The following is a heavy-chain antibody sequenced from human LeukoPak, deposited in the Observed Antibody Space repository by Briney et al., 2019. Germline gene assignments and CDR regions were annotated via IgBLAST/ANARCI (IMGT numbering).Heavy chain of an antibody. V-gene: IGHV1-8*02. CDR3: ARDRVGVGGNGWEN. Sequence: GALVKVSCKASGGTFSSYAISWVRQATGQGLEWMGWMNPNSGNTGYVQKFQGRVIMTRDTSISTAYMELSSLTSEDTAVYFCARDRVGVGGNGWENWGQGTLVTVSS. CDR1: GGTFSSYA. J-gene: IGHJ4*02. D-gene: IGHD6-19*01. CDR2: MNPNSGNT.